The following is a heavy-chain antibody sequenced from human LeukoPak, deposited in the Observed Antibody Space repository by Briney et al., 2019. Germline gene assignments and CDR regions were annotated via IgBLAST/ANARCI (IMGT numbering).Heavy chain of an antibody. CDR3: ARHHKGDGYSIPYNWFDP. CDR1: GGSISSGGYY. CDR2: IYYSGST. Sequence: SETLSLTCTVSGGSISSGGYYWSWIRQHPGKGLEWIGYIYYSGSTNYNPSLKSRVTISVDTSKNQFSLKLSSVTAADTAVYYCARHHKGDGYSIPYNWFDPWGQGTLVTVSS. J-gene: IGHJ5*02. V-gene: IGHV4-61*08. D-gene: IGHD5-24*01.